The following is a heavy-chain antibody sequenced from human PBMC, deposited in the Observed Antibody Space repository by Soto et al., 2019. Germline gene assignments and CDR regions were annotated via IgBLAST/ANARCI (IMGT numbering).Heavy chain of an antibody. J-gene: IGHJ6*02. D-gene: IGHD3-9*01. CDR1: GFTFSSYW. V-gene: IGHV3-7*03. CDR3: ARYDILRYYYGMDV. Sequence: PGGSLRLSCAASGFTFSSYWMSWVRQAPGKGLEWVANIKQDGSEKYYVDSVKGRFTISRDNAENSLYLQMNSLRAEDTAVYYCARYDILRYYYGMDVWGQGTTVTVSS. CDR2: IKQDGSEK.